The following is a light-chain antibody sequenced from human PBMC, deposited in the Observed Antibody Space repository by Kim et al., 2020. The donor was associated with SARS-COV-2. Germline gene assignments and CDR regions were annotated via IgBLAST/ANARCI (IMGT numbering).Light chain of an antibody. CDR1: SSNSGAGYD. CDR2: GNA. CDR3: QSYDSSLSGYV. Sequence: RVTIACTGSSSNSGAGYDVQWYQQFPGTAPKLLIYGNANRPSGVPDRFSGSNSGTSASLAITGLQAEDEAGYYCQSYDSSLSGYVFGTGTKVTVL. V-gene: IGLV1-40*01. J-gene: IGLJ1*01.